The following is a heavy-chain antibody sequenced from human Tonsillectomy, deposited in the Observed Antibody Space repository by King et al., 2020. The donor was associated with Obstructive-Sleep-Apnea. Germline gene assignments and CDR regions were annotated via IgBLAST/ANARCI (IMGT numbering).Heavy chain of an antibody. D-gene: IGHD1-26*01. CDR1: GGSVSSSRYY. CDR3: ARDSGWVGATNFDY. CDR2: IYYSGRT. Sequence: LPLQESGPGRVKPSETLSLTCTVSGGSVSSSRYYWGWVRQPPGKGLEWIGSIYYSGRTYYNPSLKSRVTISVDTSKNQLSLNLSSVTAADTAVYYCARDSGWVGATNFDYWGQGTLVTVSA. J-gene: IGHJ4*02. V-gene: IGHV4-39*07.